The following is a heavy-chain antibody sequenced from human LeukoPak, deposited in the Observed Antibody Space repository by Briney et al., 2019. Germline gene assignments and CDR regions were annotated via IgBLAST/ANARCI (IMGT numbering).Heavy chain of an antibody. CDR2: IRYDGSNK. CDR1: GFTFSSYG. V-gene: IGHV3-30*02. Sequence: GGSLRLSCAASGFTFSSYGMHWVRQAPGKGLEWVAFIRYDGSNKYYADSVKGRFTISRDNSKNTLYLQMNSLRVEDTAVYYCAKDPWGYYYGSGSYYPLYCFDYWGQGTLVTVSS. CDR3: AKDPWGYYYGSGSYYPLYCFDY. J-gene: IGHJ4*02. D-gene: IGHD3-10*01.